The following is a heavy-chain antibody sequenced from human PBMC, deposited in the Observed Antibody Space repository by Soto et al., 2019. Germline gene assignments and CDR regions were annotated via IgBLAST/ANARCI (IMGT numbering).Heavy chain of an antibody. CDR2: IYYSGST. V-gene: IGHV4-39*01. J-gene: IGHJ4*02. Sequence: SETLSLTCTVSGGSISSSSYYWGWLRQPPGKGLEWIGSIYYSGSTDYNQALKSRVTVSVDTSKNQFSLKLSSVTTADTAVDYCARQWGGYLYYFDYWGQGTLVTVSS. CDR1: GGSISSSSYY. D-gene: IGHD3-16*01. CDR3: ARQWGGYLYYFDY.